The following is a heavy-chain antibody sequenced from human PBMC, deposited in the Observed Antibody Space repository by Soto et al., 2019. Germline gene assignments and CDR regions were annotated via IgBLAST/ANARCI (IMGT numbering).Heavy chain of an antibody. CDR2: ISGSGGST. CDR3: AKDLSRWPNYYFDY. J-gene: IGHJ4*02. Sequence: SGGSLRLSCAASGFTFSSYAMSWVRQAPGKGLEWVSAISGSGGSTYYADSVKGRFTISRDNSKNTLYLQMNSLRAEDTAVYYCAKDLSRWPNYYFDYWGQGTLVTVSS. D-gene: IGHD2-15*01. V-gene: IGHV3-23*01. CDR1: GFTFSSYA.